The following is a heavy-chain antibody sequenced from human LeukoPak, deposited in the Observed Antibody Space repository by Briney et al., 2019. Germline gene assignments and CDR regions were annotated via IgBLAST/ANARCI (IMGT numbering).Heavy chain of an antibody. D-gene: IGHD1-26*01. CDR1: GFTFSTYA. Sequence: PGRSLRLSCAASGFTFSTYAIHWVRQAPGKGLEWVALISYDGTNKYYADSVKGRFTISRDNSKNTLSLQMNSLRAEDTAVYYCARDKGESGSFDYWGQGTLVTVSS. J-gene: IGHJ4*02. CDR2: ISYDGTNK. CDR3: ARDKGESGSFDY. V-gene: IGHV3-30-3*01.